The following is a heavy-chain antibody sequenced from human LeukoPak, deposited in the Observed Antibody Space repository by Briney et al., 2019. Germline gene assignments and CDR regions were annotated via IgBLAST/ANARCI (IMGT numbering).Heavy chain of an antibody. CDR1: GGSVSSGSYY. CDR2: TYYGGNT. V-gene: IGHV4-61*01. D-gene: IGHD3-10*01. Sequence: PSETLSLTCIVSGGSVSSGSYYWSWIRRPPGKGLEWIGDTYYGGNTDYNPSLKSRVTISIDTSKNQVSLKLSSVTAADTAVYYCARRGITMVRGVTDYWGQGTLVTISS. J-gene: IGHJ4*02. CDR3: ARRGITMVRGVTDY.